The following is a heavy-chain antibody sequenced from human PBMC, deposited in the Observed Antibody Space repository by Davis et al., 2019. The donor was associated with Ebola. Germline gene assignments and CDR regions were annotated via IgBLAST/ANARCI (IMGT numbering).Heavy chain of an antibody. CDR2: INLDGAHT. D-gene: IGHD1-26*01. V-gene: IGHV3-43D*04. CDR1: GSTSADSA. CDR3: AKGDRSGTYGGVYFDS. J-gene: IGHJ4*02. Sequence: GGSLRPSCAAPGSTSADSAIYWVRKAPGKGLEWVSLINLDGAHTFYADSVKGRFTISRDNSKNSLSLQMNSLRPEDTALYYCAKGDRSGTYGGVYFDSWGQGTLVTVSS.